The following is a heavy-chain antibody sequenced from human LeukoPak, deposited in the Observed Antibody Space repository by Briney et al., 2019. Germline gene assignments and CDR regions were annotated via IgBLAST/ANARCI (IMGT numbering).Heavy chain of an antibody. CDR3: ARDAERGFDYSNSLKY. Sequence: GGSLRLSCAASGFTYSHYGMHWVRQAPGKGLEWVAVIWSDETGKYYSDAVKGRFTISRDNSRNTLDLQMDSLRGDDTAVYYCARDAERGFDYSNSLKYWGQGTLVTVSS. J-gene: IGHJ4*02. V-gene: IGHV3-33*08. CDR1: GFTYSHYG. CDR2: IWSDETGK. D-gene: IGHD4-11*01.